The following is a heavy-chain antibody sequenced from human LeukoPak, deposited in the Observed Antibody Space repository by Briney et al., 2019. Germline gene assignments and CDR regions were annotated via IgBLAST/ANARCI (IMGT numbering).Heavy chain of an antibody. Sequence: PSETLSLTCTVSGGSIISSSNYWGWIRQPPGKGLEWIGSIYYSGNTYYNPSLTSRATISVDTSKNQFSPRLSSVTAADTAVYYCARLRGPGSYHYWYFDLWGRGTLVTVSS. J-gene: IGHJ2*01. CDR3: ARLRGPGSYHYWYFDL. V-gene: IGHV4-39*01. CDR1: GGSIISSSNY. D-gene: IGHD1-26*01. CDR2: IYYSGNT.